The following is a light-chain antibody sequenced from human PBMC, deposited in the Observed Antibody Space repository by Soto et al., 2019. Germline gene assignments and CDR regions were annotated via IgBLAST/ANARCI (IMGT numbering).Light chain of an antibody. Sequence: QSMLTQPPSLSAPPGQKVTISCSGRSSNIESNYGSWFQQPPGTAPNVLIYENNKRPSGIPDRFSASKSGTSATLVITGLQTGDEADYFCGAWDISLSAYVFGTGTKLTVL. CDR1: SSNIESNY. J-gene: IGLJ1*01. CDR2: ENN. V-gene: IGLV1-51*02. CDR3: GAWDISLSAYV.